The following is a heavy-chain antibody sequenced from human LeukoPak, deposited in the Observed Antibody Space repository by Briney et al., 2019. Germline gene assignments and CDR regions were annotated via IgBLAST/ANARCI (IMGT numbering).Heavy chain of an antibody. CDR1: GYTFTSYG. V-gene: IGHV1-18*01. CDR2: ISAYNGNT. J-gene: IGHJ4*02. CDR3: ARTVVTVTTYSFDY. Sequence: ASVEVSCKASGYTFTSYGISWVRQAPGQGLEWMGWISAYNGNTNYAQKLQGRVTMTTDTSTSTAYMELRSLRSDDTAVYYCARTVVTVTTYSFDYWGQGTLVTVSS. D-gene: IGHD4-11*01.